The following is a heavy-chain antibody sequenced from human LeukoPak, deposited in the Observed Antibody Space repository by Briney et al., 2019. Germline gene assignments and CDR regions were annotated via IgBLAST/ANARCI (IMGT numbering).Heavy chain of an antibody. D-gene: IGHD1-26*01. J-gene: IGHJ5*02. CDR1: GYSISSGYY. V-gene: IGHV4-38-2*02. CDR3: ARGTTTTSWFDP. Sequence: SETLSLTCTVSGYSISSGYYWGWIRQPQGKGLEWIGSIYHSGSTYYNPSLKSRVTISVDTSKNQFSLKLSSVTAADTAVYYCARGTTTTSWFDPWGQGTLVTVSS. CDR2: IYHSGST.